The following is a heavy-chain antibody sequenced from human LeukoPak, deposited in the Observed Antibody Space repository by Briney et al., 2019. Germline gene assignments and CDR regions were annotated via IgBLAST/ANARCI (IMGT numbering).Heavy chain of an antibody. CDR3: ARGSLRLFDY. CDR1: GGSISSGGHY. D-gene: IGHD5/OR15-5a*01. CDR2: IYYSGSA. J-gene: IGHJ4*02. Sequence: PSQTLSLTCTVSGGSISSGGHYWSWIRQHPARGLGCLGYIYYSGSAYYNPSLESRVTISIDTSKNQFSLKLTSVTAADTAVYYCARGSLRLFDYWGQGTLVTVSS. V-gene: IGHV4-31*03.